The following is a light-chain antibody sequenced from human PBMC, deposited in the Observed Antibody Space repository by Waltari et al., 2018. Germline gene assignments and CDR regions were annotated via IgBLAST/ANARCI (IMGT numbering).Light chain of an antibody. CDR1: SNDVGGYNS. V-gene: IGLV2-14*03. CDR3: CSYARSNTYV. CDR2: DVT. Sequence: QSALTQPASVSGSPGQSITISCTGTSNDVGGYNSISWYQQHPGKAPKLIIYDVTKRPSGVSDRFSGSKSGHTASLTISGLQAEDEADYYCCSYARSNTYVFGTGTKVTVL. J-gene: IGLJ1*01.